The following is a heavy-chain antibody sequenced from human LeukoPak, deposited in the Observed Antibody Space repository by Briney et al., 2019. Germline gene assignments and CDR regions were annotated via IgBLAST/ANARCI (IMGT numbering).Heavy chain of an antibody. Sequence: PGRSLRLSCAASGFTFSSYGMHWVRQAPGKGLEWVAVIWYDGSNKYYADSVKGRFTISRDNSKNTLYLQMNSLRAEDTAVYYCARDREGELLVDYWGQGTLVNVYS. D-gene: IGHD3-10*01. CDR3: ARDREGELLVDY. CDR2: IWYDGSNK. J-gene: IGHJ4*02. CDR1: GFTFSSYG. V-gene: IGHV3-33*01.